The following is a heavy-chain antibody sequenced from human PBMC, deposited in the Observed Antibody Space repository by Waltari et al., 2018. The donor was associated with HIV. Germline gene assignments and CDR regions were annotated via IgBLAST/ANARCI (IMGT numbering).Heavy chain of an antibody. CDR3: SRPSGTLHSYGMDV. V-gene: IGHV3-49*03. CDR1: GFTFADYG. J-gene: IGHJ6*02. CDR2: ITSETYGGTA. Sequence: EVQLVESGGGLVQPGRSLRLSCRGSGFTFADYGMSWLRRAPGKGLEWVGFITSETYGGTAEYAASGTGRVVISREDSKSIAYLQMNSLEIEDTGVYYCSRPSGTLHSYGMDVWGQGTTVTVSS. D-gene: IGHD1-26*01.